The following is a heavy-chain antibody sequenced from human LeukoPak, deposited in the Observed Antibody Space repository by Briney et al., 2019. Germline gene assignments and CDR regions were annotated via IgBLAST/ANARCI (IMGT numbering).Heavy chain of an antibody. V-gene: IGHV1-69*04. Sequence: EASVKVSCKASGGTFSSYAISWVRQAPGQGLEWMGRIIPILGIANYAQKFQGRVTITADKSTSTAYMELSSLRSEDTAVYYCARDYCSGVSCYFNSQHWGRGTLVTVSA. CDR2: IIPILGIA. CDR3: ARDYCSGVSCYFNSQH. CDR1: GGTFSSYA. J-gene: IGHJ1*01. D-gene: IGHD2-15*01.